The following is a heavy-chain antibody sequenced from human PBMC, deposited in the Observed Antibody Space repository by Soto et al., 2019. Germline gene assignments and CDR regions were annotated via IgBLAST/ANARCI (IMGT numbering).Heavy chain of an antibody. CDR2: IIPIFGTA. D-gene: IGHD2-15*01. CDR1: GGTFSSYA. Sequence: QVQLVQSGAEVKKPGSSVKVSCKASGGTFSSYAISWVRQAPGQGLEWMGGIIPIFGTANYAQKFQGRVTITADESTSTAYMELSSLRSEDTAVYYCARSVIVVVVAADLYYYGMDVWGQGTTFTVSS. V-gene: IGHV1-69*12. J-gene: IGHJ6*02. CDR3: ARSVIVVVVAADLYYYGMDV.